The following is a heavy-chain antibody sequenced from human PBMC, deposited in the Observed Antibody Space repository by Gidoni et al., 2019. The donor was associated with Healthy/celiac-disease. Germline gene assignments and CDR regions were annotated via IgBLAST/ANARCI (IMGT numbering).Heavy chain of an antibody. CDR2: ISWNSGSI. J-gene: IGHJ4*02. CDR1: GFTFDDYA. Sequence: EVQLVESGGGLVQPGRSLRLSCAASGFTFDDYAMHWVRQAPGKGLEWVSGISWNSGSIGYADSVKGRFTISRDNAKNSLYLQMNSLRAEDTALYYCAKGGRGPASYYFDYWGQGTLVTVSS. CDR3: AKGGRGPASYYFDY. V-gene: IGHV3-9*01. D-gene: IGHD1-26*01.